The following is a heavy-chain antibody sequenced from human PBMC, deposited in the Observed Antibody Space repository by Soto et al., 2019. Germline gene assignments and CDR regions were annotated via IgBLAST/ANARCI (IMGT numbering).Heavy chain of an antibody. CDR1: GFPFSSYW. CDR2: ISGDGVTT. V-gene: IGHV3-74*01. D-gene: IGHD3-9*01. J-gene: IGHJ4*02. CDR3: AREYYGLLTGYYTDY. Sequence: EVQLVESGGDLVQRGGSLRLSCAASGFPFSSYWMHWVRHTPGKGLDWVARISGDGVTTYYAESVTGRFTVSSDNAKNTLSLQISGLRAEDTAVYYCAREYYGLLTGYYTDYWGQETLVSVSS.